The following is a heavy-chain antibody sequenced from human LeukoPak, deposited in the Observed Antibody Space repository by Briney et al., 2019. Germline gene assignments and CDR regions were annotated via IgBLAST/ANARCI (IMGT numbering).Heavy chain of an antibody. CDR1: GFTFSSYW. CDR2: IRYDGSNK. J-gene: IGHJ6*04. CDR3: AELGITMIGGV. Sequence: GGSLRLSCAASGFTFSSYWMTWVRQAPGKGLEWVAFIRYDGSNKYYAGSVKGRFTISRDNSKNTLYLQMNSLRAEDTAVYYCAELGITMIGGVWGKGTTVTISS. D-gene: IGHD3-10*02. V-gene: IGHV3-30*02.